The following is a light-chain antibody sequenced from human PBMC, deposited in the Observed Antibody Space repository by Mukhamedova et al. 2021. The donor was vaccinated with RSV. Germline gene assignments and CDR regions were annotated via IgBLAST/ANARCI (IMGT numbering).Light chain of an antibody. J-gene: IGKJ1*01. Sequence: WYQRRVHGKIPKLLIHAASTLHSGVPSRFSGSGSGTDFTLTISSLQPEDVASYYCQMYDSAPLTFGQGTKVEIK. CDR3: QMYDSAPLT. CDR2: AAS. V-gene: IGKV1-27*01.